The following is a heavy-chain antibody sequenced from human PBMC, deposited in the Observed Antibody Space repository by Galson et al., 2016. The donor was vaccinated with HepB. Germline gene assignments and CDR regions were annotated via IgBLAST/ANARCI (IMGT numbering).Heavy chain of an antibody. CDR2: IGTAGDK. J-gene: IGHJ2*01. CDR1: GFTFSSYD. CDR3: ATSVYGDYRFDDWYFDL. Sequence: SLRLSCAASGFTFSSYDMHWVRQATGKGLEWVSGIGTAGDKYYPGSVKGRFTISREDAKNSLYLQMNSLRAGDTAVYYCATSVYGDYRFDDWYFDLWGRGTLVTVSS. V-gene: IGHV3-13*04. D-gene: IGHD4-17*01.